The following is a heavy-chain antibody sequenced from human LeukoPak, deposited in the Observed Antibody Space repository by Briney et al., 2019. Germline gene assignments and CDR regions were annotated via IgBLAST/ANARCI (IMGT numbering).Heavy chain of an antibody. J-gene: IGHJ4*02. Sequence: GGSLRLSCVASGFTFSSYTMHWVRQAPGKGLEYVSGIDSNGENTNHVNSVKGRFSISRDNSKNTLFLQMGSLRAEDRGVYYCVRDSKRWLQLGVGRYLDKWGQGTLVSVSS. V-gene: IGHV3-64*01. D-gene: IGHD5-24*01. CDR2: IDSNGENT. CDR1: GFTFSSYT. CDR3: VRDSKRWLQLGVGRYLDK.